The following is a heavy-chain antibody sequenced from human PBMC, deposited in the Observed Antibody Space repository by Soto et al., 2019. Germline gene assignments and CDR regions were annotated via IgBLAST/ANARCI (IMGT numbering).Heavy chain of an antibody. J-gene: IGHJ4*02. CDR3: ARGCTFEYDTSGYAVY. CDR2: INPKSGGT. V-gene: IGHV1-2*02. CDR1: GYTFSANY. Sequence: SSVKVSCKPSGYTFSANYMPWVRQAPGQGLEWMGWINPKSGGTLYAQKFQGRVTMTRDTSISTAYMELSRLRSDDTAVYYCARGCTFEYDTSGYAVYGGQGTLVTVSS. D-gene: IGHD3-22*01.